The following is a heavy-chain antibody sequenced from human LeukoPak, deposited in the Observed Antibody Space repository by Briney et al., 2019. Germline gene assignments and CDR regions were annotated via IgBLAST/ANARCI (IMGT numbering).Heavy chain of an antibody. Sequence: TLSLTCTVSGGSISSGGYYWGWIRQPPGKGLEWFGYICHSGSTYYNPSLKSRVTISVDRSKNQFSLKLSSVTAADTAVYYCARGSPSKSGYFDYWGQGTLVTVSS. V-gene: IGHV4-30-2*01. D-gene: IGHD3-3*01. J-gene: IGHJ4*02. CDR1: GGSISSGGYY. CDR3: ARGSPSKSGYFDY. CDR2: ICHSGST.